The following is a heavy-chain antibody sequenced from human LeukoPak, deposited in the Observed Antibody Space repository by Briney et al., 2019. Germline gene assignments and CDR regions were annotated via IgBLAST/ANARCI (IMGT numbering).Heavy chain of an antibody. J-gene: IGHJ4*02. D-gene: IGHD5-18*01. CDR2: IYYSGST. CDR3: ARDGIQLWSFDY. CDR1: GGSISSSSYY. Sequence: SETLSLTCTVSGGSISSSSYYWGWIRQPPGKGLEWIGSIYYSGSTYYNPSLKSRVTISVDTSKNQFSLKLSSVTAADTAVYYCARDGIQLWSFDYWGQGTLVTVSS. V-gene: IGHV4-39*02.